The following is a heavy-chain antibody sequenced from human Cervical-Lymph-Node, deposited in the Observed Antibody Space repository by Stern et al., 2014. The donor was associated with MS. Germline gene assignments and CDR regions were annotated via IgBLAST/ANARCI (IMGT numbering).Heavy chain of an antibody. D-gene: IGHD1-26*01. V-gene: IGHV2-5*02. CDR3: AYTSVMGSTVFDY. Sequence: QVTLRESGPTLVKPTQTLTLTCSFSGFSLNTSGVGVGRIRQPPGKAVEWLALIYWDDDDRHSPSRKSRVTITKDTSKNQVVLTMTTMDPVDTGTYFYAYTSVMGSTVFDYWGQGTLVTVSS. CDR2: IYWDDDD. CDR1: GFSLNTSGVG. J-gene: IGHJ4*02.